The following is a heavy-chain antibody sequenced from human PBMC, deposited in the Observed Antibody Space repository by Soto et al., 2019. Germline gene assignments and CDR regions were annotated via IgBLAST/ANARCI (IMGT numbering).Heavy chain of an antibody. V-gene: IGHV4-39*01. J-gene: IGHJ4*02. CDR1: GGSISSSSYY. D-gene: IGHD3-10*01. CDR2: IYYSGST. Sequence: QLQLQESSPGLVKPSETLSLTCTVSGGSISSSSYYWGWIRQPPGKGLEWIGSIYYSGSTYYNPSLKSRVTISVDTSKNQFSLKLSSVTAADTAVYYCARRYGSGSYQFDYWGQGTLVTVSS. CDR3: ARRYGSGSYQFDY.